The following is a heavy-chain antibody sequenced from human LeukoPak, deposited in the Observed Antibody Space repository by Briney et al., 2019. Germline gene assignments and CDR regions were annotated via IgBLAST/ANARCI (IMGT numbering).Heavy chain of an antibody. Sequence: PGGSLRLSCAASGFTFSSYAMSWVRQAPGKGLEWVSAISGSGGSTYYADSVKGRFTISRDISKNTLYLQMNSLRAEDTAVYYGAKAPSSSYYYYYGMDVWGQGTTVTVSS. D-gene: IGHD6-13*01. J-gene: IGHJ6*02. V-gene: IGHV3-23*01. CDR3: AKAPSSSYYYYYGMDV. CDR2: ISGSGGST. CDR1: GFTFSSYA.